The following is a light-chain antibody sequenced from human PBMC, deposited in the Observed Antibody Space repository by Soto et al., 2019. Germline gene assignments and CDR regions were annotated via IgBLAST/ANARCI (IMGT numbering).Light chain of an antibody. CDR2: AAS. CDR1: QSISSY. Sequence: DIQMTQSPSSLSASIGDRVTITCRASQSISSYLNWYQQKPGKAPKVLIYAASSLQSGVPSRFSGSGSGTDFTFIISNRQPEEFATYYCQQSFSHPSTFGQGTKLEIK. J-gene: IGKJ2*02. V-gene: IGKV1-39*01. CDR3: QQSFSHPST.